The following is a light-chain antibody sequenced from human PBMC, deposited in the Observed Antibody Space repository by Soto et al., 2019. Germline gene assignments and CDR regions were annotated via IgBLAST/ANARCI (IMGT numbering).Light chain of an antibody. Sequence: DIQMTQSPSTLSASVGDRVTITCRASESMSNCLAWYQQKPGKAPKLLIYDASSLESGVQSRFSGSGSGTEFTLTISSLQPDDFATYYCKQYNSYSGTVGQGTKVDIK. CDR2: DAS. CDR1: ESMSNC. V-gene: IGKV1-5*01. CDR3: KQYNSYSGT. J-gene: IGKJ1*01.